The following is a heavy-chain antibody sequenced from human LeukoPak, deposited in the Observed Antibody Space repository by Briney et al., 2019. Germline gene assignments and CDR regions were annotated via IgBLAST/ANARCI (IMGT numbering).Heavy chain of an antibody. Sequence: SETLSLTCTVSGGSISSSSYYWGWIRQPPGKGLEWIGSIYYSGSTYYNPSLKSRVTISVDTSKNQFSLKLSSVTAADTAVYYCARDLMGLGGGYDYWGQGTLVTVSS. CDR2: IYYSGST. CDR1: GGSISSSSYY. J-gene: IGHJ4*02. CDR3: ARDLMGLGGGYDY. D-gene: IGHD4/OR15-4a*01. V-gene: IGHV4-39*07.